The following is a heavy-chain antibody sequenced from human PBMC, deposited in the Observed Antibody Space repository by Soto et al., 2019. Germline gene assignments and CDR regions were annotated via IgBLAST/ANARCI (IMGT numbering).Heavy chain of an antibody. Sequence: SGPTLVNPTQTLTLTCTFSGFSLSTTGMCVSGIRQPPGKALEWLALIDWADDKYYSTSLKTRLTISKDTSKNQVVLTMTNVEPVDTATYFCSRAVGGFTYGYPDYWGQGTLVTVSS. CDR1: GFSLSTTGMC. CDR3: SRAVGGFTYGYPDY. CDR2: IDWADDK. V-gene: IGHV2-70*01. J-gene: IGHJ4*02. D-gene: IGHD5-18*01.